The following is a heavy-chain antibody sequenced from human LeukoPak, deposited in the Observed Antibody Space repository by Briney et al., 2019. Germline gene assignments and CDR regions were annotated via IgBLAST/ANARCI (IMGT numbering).Heavy chain of an antibody. CDR2: IYSGGST. J-gene: IGHJ4*02. CDR3: ARERRGFVDY. Sequence: PGGSLRLSCAASGFTVSSNYMSWVRQAPGKGLEWVSVIYSGGSTYYADSVKGRFTISRDSSKNTLYLQMNSLRAEDTAVYYCARERRGFVDYWGQGTLVTVSS. CDR1: GFTVSSNY. V-gene: IGHV3-53*01. D-gene: IGHD3-10*01.